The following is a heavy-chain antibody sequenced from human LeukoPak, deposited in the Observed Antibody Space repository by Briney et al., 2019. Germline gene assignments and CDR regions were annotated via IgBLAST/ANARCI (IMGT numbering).Heavy chain of an antibody. Sequence: ASVKVSCKASGGTFSSYAISWVRQAPGQGLEWMGGIIPIFGTANYAQKFQGRVTITADESTSTAYMELSSLRSEDTAVYYCARDMVVSGSLTGAFDIWGQGTMVTVSS. CDR2: IIPIFGTA. V-gene: IGHV1-69*13. CDR1: GGTFSSYA. CDR3: ARDMVVSGSLTGAFDI. J-gene: IGHJ3*02. D-gene: IGHD1-26*01.